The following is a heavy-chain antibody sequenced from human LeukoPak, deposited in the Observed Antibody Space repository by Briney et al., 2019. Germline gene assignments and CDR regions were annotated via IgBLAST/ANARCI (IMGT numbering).Heavy chain of an antibody. Sequence: GGSLRLSCAASGFTFSSYWMSWVRQAPGKGLAWVANIKQDGSEKYYVDSVKGRFTISRDNAKNSLYLQMNSLRAEDTAVYYCARDEGLEMATILFDYWGQGTLVTVSS. V-gene: IGHV3-7*01. CDR2: IKQDGSEK. CDR1: GFTFSSYW. J-gene: IGHJ4*02. CDR3: ARDEGLEMATILFDY. D-gene: IGHD5-24*01.